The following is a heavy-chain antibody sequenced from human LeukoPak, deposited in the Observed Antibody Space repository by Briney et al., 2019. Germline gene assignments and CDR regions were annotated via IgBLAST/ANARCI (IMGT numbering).Heavy chain of an antibody. D-gene: IGHD3-22*01. CDR2: ISSSGSTI. J-gene: IGHJ4*02. Sequence: GGSLRLSCAASGFTFSSYEMNWVRQAPGKGLEWVSYISSSGSTIYYADSVKGRFTISRDNAKNSLYLQMNSLRAEDTAVYYCARGSGSSGYYYFDYWGQGTLVTVSS. CDR1: GFTFSSYE. V-gene: IGHV3-48*03. CDR3: ARGSGSSGYYYFDY.